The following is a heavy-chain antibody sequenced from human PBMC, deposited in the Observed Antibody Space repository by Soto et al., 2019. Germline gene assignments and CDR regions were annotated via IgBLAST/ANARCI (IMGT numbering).Heavy chain of an antibody. CDR2: ISHDRIT. D-gene: IGHD2-15*01. Sequence: SETLSLTCAVYGGSFNVYYWSWIRQPPGKGLEWIGEISHDRITKYNPSLKSRVTMSVDTSKNPFSLGLSSVTAAVTAVYYCARCWSRCSCKSEFDYWGQGSLVTVSS. J-gene: IGHJ4*02. CDR3: ARCWSRCSCKSEFDY. V-gene: IGHV4-34*01. CDR1: GGSFNVYY.